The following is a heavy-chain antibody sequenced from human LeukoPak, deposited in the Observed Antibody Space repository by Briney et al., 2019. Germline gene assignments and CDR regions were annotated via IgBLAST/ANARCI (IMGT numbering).Heavy chain of an antibody. V-gene: IGHV1-46*01. D-gene: IGHD3-16*02. CDR1: GYTFTSYY. CDR2: INPSGGST. Sequence: ASVKVSCKASGYTFTSYYMHWVRQAPGQGLEWMGIINPSGGSTSYAQKFQGSVTMTRDTSTSTVYMELSSLRSEDTAVYYCARGGPVITFGGVIGDNWFDPWGQETLVTVSS. CDR3: ARGGPVITFGGVIGDNWFDP. J-gene: IGHJ5*02.